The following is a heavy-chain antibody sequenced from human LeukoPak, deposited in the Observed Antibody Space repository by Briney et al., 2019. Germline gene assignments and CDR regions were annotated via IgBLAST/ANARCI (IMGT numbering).Heavy chain of an antibody. CDR1: GFTVSSNY. CDR3: ASIPGIAAAGDYFDY. CDR2: IYSGGST. J-gene: IGHJ4*02. D-gene: IGHD6-13*01. V-gene: IGHV3-53*04. Sequence: PGGSLRLSCAASGFTVSSNYMSWVRQAPGKGLEWVSVIYSGGSTYYADSVKGRLTISRHNSKNTLYLQMNSQRAEDTAVYYCASIPGIAAAGDYFDYWGQGTLVTVSS.